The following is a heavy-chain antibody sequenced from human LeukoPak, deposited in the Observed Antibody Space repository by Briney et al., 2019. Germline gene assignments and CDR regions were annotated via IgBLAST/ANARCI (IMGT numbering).Heavy chain of an antibody. CDR3: ATLIVVVPAAGDAFDI. CDR1: GFSFTNYA. Sequence: GGSLRLSCAASGFSFTNYAMGWVRQAPGKGLEYISISGTDGTPYYADSVKGRFTISRDNSKNTLYLQMNSLRAEDTAVYYCATLIVVVPAAGDAFDIWGQGTMVTVSS. V-gene: IGHV3-23*01. CDR2: SGTDGTP. J-gene: IGHJ3*02. D-gene: IGHD2-2*01.